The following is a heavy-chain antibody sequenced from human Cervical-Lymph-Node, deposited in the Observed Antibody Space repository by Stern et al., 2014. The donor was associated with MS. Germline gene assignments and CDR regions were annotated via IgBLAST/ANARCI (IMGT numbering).Heavy chain of an antibody. CDR1: GYTLNDLS. Sequence: VQLVESGAEVKKPGASVKVSCKVSGYTLNDLSLHWVRQAPGDGVEWMGGSSPEDGETIFAQGLQGRVTVTEDTSTDTAYMELSSLRSEDTAVYYCASAVTGLNYYFHALDVWGQGTTVTVSS. V-gene: IGHV1-24*01. J-gene: IGHJ6*02. CDR2: SSPEDGET. D-gene: IGHD6-19*01. CDR3: ASAVTGLNYYFHALDV.